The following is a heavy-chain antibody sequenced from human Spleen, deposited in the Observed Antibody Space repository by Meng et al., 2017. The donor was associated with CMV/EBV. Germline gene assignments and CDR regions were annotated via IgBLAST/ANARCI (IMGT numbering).Heavy chain of an antibody. V-gene: IGHV4-39*01. CDR3: ASPLDDFWSYGY. D-gene: IGHD3-3*01. Sequence: CTVSGGSISSSSYYWGWIRQPPGKGLEWIGSIYYSGSTYYNPSLKSRVTISVDTSKNQFSLKLSSVTAADTAVYYCASPLDDFWSYGYWGQGTLVTVSS. CDR2: IYYSGST. CDR1: GGSISSSSYY. J-gene: IGHJ4*02.